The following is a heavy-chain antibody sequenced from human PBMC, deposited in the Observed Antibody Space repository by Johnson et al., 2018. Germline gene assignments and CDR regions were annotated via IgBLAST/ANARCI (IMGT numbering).Heavy chain of an antibody. D-gene: IGHD3-22*01. CDR2: ISWDGGST. CDR3: ANGDSSFGAFDI. J-gene: IGHJ3*02. CDR1: GFTFDDYT. V-gene: IGHV3-43*01. Sequence: VQLVQSGGVVVQPGGSLRLSCAASGFTFDDYTMHWVRQAPGKGLEWVSLISWDGGSTYYADSVKARFTISRDKSKNSLYLQMNSLRTEDTALYYCANGDSSFGAFDIWGQGTMVTVSS.